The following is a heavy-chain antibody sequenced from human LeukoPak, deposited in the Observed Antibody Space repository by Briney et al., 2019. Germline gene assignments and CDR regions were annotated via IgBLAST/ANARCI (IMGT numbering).Heavy chain of an antibody. CDR3: ARQYYDFWSGYPRQTYYFDY. CDR1: GYSFSSCS. J-gene: IGHJ4*02. D-gene: IGHD3-3*01. V-gene: IGHV5-51*01. Sequence: GESLKISCKGLGYSFSSCSIGWVRQMPGKGLEWMGIIYPDVSDTRYSPSFQGQVTISADKSFSTAYLQWSSLKASDTAMYYCARQYYDFWSGYPRQTYYFDYWGQGTLVTVSS. CDR2: IYPDVSDT.